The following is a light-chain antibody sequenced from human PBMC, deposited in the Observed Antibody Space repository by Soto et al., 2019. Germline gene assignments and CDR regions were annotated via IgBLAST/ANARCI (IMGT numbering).Light chain of an antibody. Sequence: VLTQSPSASASLGASVKLTCTLSSGHSSYAIAWHQQQPEKGPRYLMKLNSDGSHSKGDGIPDRFSGSSSGAERYLTISSLQSADEADYYCQTWGTGTVVFGGGTKVTVL. CDR2: LNSDGSH. V-gene: IGLV4-69*01. J-gene: IGLJ2*01. CDR3: QTWGTGTVV. CDR1: SGHSSYA.